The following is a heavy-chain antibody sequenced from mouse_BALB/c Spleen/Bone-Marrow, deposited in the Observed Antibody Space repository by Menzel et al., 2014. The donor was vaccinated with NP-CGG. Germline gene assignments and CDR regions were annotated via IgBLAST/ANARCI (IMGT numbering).Heavy chain of an antibody. CDR3: ARDYRYAGFAY. Sequence: VQLQESGAELAKPGASVKMSCKASGYTFTSYWMHWVKQRPGQGLEWIGYINPSTGYTEYNQKFKDKATLTADKSSSTAYMQLSSLTSEDSAVYYCARDYRYAGFAYWGQGTLATVSA. J-gene: IGHJ3*01. V-gene: IGHV1-7*01. D-gene: IGHD2-14*01. CDR1: GYTFTSYW. CDR2: INPSTGYT.